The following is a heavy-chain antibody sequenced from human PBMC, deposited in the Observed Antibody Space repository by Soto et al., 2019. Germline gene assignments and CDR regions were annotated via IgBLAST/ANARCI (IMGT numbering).Heavy chain of an antibody. V-gene: IGHV4-39*01. CDR2: IYYSGST. J-gene: IGHJ6*02. CDR1: GGSISSSSYY. D-gene: IGHD3-10*01. CDR3: ARNYGSGSYYTGDYGMDV. Sequence: SETLSLTCTVSGGSISSSSYYWGWIRQPPGKGLEWIGSIYYSGSTYYNPSLKSRVTISVDTSKNQFSLKLSSVTAADTAVYYCARNYGSGSYYTGDYGMDVWGQGTTVTVS.